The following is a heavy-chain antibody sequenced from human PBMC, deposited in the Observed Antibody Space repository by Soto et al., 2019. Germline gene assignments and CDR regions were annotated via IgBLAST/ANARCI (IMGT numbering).Heavy chain of an antibody. CDR2: IYYSGST. V-gene: IGHV4-39*01. CDR1: GGSISSSSYY. Sequence: LSLTCTVSGGSISSSSYYWGWIRQPPGKWLEWIGSIYYSGSTYYNPSLKSRVTISVDTSKNQFSLKLSSVTAADTAVYYCARILARPPGLLWFGELLDGWFDPWGQGTLVTVSS. CDR3: ARILARPPGLLWFGELLDGWFDP. D-gene: IGHD3-10*01. J-gene: IGHJ5*02.